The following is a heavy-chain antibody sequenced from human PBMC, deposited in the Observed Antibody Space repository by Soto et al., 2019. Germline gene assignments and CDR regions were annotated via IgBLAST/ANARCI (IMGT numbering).Heavy chain of an antibody. V-gene: IGHV4-61*01. J-gene: IGHJ4*02. CDR1: GDSVSSDNYY. Sequence: SETLSLTCTVSGDSVSSDNYYWTWIRQPPGKGLEWIGYIYSSGSTNYNPSLKSRVTISVDTSRNQFSLKFTSVTAADTAVHYCARGIRGYRRAFDFWGEGALVTV. CDR3: ARGIRGYRRAFDF. D-gene: IGHD5-18*01. CDR2: IYSSGST.